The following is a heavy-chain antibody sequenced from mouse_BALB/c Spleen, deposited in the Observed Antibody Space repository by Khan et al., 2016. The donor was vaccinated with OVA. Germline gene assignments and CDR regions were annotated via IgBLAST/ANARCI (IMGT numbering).Heavy chain of an antibody. Sequence: QVRLQQSGPGLVAPSQNLSITCTVSGFSLTGYGVNWVRQPPGNGLEWLGMIWGDGSTDYNSALKSRLSISKDNSKSQVFLKMNSLQTDDTARYYCARELRLGGFAYWGQGTLVTVSA. V-gene: IGHV2-6-7*01. CDR1: GFSLTGYG. D-gene: IGHD1-2*01. CDR3: ARELRLGGFAY. J-gene: IGHJ3*01. CDR2: IWGDGST.